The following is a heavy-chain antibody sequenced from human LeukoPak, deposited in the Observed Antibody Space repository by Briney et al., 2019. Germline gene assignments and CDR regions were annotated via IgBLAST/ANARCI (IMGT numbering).Heavy chain of an antibody. D-gene: IGHD2-8*01. J-gene: IGHJ6*02. CDR2: INPSGGST. CDR1: GYNFISYY. V-gene: IGHV1-46*01. Sequence: ASVRVSCKASGYNFISYYMHWVRQAPGQGREWMGIINPSGGSTSYAQKFQERVTMTRDTSTSTVYMELSSLKSEDTAVYYCAREDVVLVDAVRYYYYGMDVWGQGTTVTVSS. CDR3: AREDVVLVDAVRYYYYGMDV.